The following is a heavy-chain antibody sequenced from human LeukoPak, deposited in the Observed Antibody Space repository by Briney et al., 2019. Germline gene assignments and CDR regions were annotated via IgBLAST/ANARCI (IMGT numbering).Heavy chain of an antibody. CDR3: AEDTLSRYCSGGSCPPSYYYYGMDV. J-gene: IGHJ6*02. Sequence: GGSLRLSCAASGFTFDDYAMHWVRQAPGKGLEWVSGIGWNSGSIGYADSVKGRFTISRDNAKNSLYLQMNSLRAEDTALYYCAEDTLSRYCSGGSCPPSYYYYGMDVWGQGTTVTVSS. V-gene: IGHV3-9*01. CDR1: GFTFDDYA. D-gene: IGHD2-15*01. CDR2: IGWNSGSI.